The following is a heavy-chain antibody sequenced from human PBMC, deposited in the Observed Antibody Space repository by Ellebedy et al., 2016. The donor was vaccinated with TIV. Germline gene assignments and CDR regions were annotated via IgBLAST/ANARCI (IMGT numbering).Heavy chain of an antibody. D-gene: IGHD6-6*01. J-gene: IGHJ3*02. CDR2: ISSSSSYI. CDR3: ARDPWIAARPDDAFDI. CDR1: GITFSTYA. V-gene: IGHV3-21*01. Sequence: GESLKISCAASGITFSTYAMSWVRQAPGKGLEWVSSISSSSSYIYYADSVKGRFTISRDNSKNTLYLQMNSLRAEATAVYYCARDPWIAARPDDAFDIWGQGTMVTVSS.